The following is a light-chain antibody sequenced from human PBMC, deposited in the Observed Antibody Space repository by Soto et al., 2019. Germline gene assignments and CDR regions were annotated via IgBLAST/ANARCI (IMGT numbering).Light chain of an antibody. CDR1: QSIRIN. CDR2: GAS. CDR3: QQHSDWPIT. J-gene: IGKJ5*01. V-gene: IGKV3-15*01. Sequence: IVMTQSPATLSVSPGERVTLSCRASQSIRINLAWYQQKPGQAPRLLISGASTRATDIPARFSGSGSGTEFTLTISSLQSEDFAVYYCQQHSDWPITFGQGTRREIK.